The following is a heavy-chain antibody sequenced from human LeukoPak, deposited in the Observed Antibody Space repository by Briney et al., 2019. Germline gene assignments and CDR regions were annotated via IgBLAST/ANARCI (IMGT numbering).Heavy chain of an antibody. J-gene: IGHJ3*02. CDR3: AKDWGYCSSTSCYKEDAFDI. D-gene: IGHD2-2*02. CDR1: GFTFSSYA. V-gene: IGHV3-23*01. CDR2: ISGSGGST. Sequence: PGGSLRLSCAASGFTFSSYAMSWDRQAPGKGLEWVSAISGSGGSTYYADSVKGRFTISRDNSKNTLYLQMNSLRAEDTAVYYCAKDWGYCSSTSCYKEDAFDIWGQGTMVTVSS.